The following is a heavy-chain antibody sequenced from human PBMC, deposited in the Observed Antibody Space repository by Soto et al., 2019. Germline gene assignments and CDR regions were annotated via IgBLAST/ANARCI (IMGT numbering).Heavy chain of an antibody. CDR1: GGSISSTDYF. CDR2: IFYSGST. Sequence: PSETLSLTCSVSGGSISSTDYFWGWMRQPPGKGLEWIGTIFYSGSTYYNPSLKSRLTMSVDTSRNHFSLKLSSVTAADTAVYYCASKRITVRNWFDHWGPVTLVPVSP. CDR3: ASKRITVRNWFDH. V-gene: IGHV4-39*02. J-gene: IGHJ5*02. D-gene: IGHD3-16*01.